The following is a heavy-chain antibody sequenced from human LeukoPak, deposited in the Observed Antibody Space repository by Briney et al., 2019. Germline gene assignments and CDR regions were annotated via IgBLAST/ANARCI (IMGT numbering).Heavy chain of an antibody. D-gene: IGHD2-15*01. CDR3: AREHCSGGSCYSIYYYYYMDV. CDR1: GYSISSGYY. CDR2: IYHSGST. Sequence: SETLSLTCNVSGYSISSGYYWGWIRQPPGKGLQWIGTIYHSGSTYYNPSLKSRVTISVDTSKNQFSLKLSSVTAADTAVYYCAREHCSGGSCYSIYYYYYMDVWGKGTTVTVSS. V-gene: IGHV4-38-2*02. J-gene: IGHJ6*03.